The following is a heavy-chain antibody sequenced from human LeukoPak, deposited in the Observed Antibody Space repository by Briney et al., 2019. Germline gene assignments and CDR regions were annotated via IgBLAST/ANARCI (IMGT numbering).Heavy chain of an antibody. J-gene: IGHJ2*01. CDR2: IRYDGSNK. CDR3: AKDQDRGWFGVFDL. CDR1: GFTFSSYG. Sequence: GGSLRLSCAASGFTFSSYGMHWVRQAPDKGLAWVAFIRYDGSNKYYADSVKGRFTISRDNSKNTLYLQMNSLRAEDTAVYYCAKDQDRGWFGVFDLWGRGTLVTVSS. D-gene: IGHD3-10*01. V-gene: IGHV3-30*02.